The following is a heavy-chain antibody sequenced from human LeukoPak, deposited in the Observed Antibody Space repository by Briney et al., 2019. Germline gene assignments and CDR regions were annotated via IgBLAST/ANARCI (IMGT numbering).Heavy chain of an antibody. D-gene: IGHD2-2*01. CDR3: ARAGDYSTTERGIDY. J-gene: IGHJ4*02. V-gene: IGHV1-2*02. CDR1: VYTFIEYF. Sequence: GASVKVSCKPCVYTFIEYFFYLVGQAPGQGLEWMGWINPNSGETNSAQKFQGRVTMTGNTSISTAYMELNRVTSDDTAVYYCARAGDYSTTERGIDYWGQGTLVTVSS. CDR2: INPNSGET.